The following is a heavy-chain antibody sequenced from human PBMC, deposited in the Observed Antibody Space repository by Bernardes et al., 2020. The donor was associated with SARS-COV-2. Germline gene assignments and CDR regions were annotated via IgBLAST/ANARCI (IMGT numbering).Heavy chain of an antibody. V-gene: IGHV3-74*01. Sequence: GGSLRLSCAASGFTFSNYCMQWVRQAPGKGLVWVSRIDSDGRNTDHADSVKGRFTTSRDNAKNTLYLQMNSLRAEDTAVYYCVRDNYGVDVWGQGTTGTVSS. CDR3: VRDNYGVDV. CDR1: GFTFSNYC. CDR2: IDSDGRNT. J-gene: IGHJ6*02.